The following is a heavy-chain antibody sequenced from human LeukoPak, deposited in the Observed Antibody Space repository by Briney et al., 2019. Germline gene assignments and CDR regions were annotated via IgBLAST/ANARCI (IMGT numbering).Heavy chain of an antibody. CDR3: ARTTMETQYFDR. Sequence: PGGSLRLACAASGFKLSSYYMDWVRHGPEKGLVWVSRLKSDGSSTKYADSVQGRFTISRDDAKNTLYLQMTSVRVEDAAVYYCARTTMETQYFDRWGQGTLVTVSS. J-gene: IGHJ4*02. CDR2: LKSDGSST. V-gene: IGHV3-74*03. CDR1: GFKLSSYY. D-gene: IGHD1-1*01.